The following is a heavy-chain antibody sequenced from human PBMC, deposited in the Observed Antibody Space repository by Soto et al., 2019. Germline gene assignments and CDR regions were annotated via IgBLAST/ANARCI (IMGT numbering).Heavy chain of an antibody. Sequence: LVESGGGLVYPGGSLRLSCVASGFRFSDYSMNWVPQAPGKGLQWVSYISSSSDTTYYADSVKGRFTVSRDNAKNALFLQMNSLRDDDTATYYCARLPKGSLVTAWGQGARVTVSS. V-gene: IGHV3-48*02. D-gene: IGHD2-21*02. CDR1: GFRFSDYS. J-gene: IGHJ4*02. CDR2: ISSSSDTT. CDR3: ARLPKGSLVTA.